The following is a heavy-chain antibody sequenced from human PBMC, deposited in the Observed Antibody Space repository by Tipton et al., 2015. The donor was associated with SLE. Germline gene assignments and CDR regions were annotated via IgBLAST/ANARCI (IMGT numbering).Heavy chain of an antibody. J-gene: IGHJ4*02. D-gene: IGHD1-26*01. CDR3: ARAVSKWSTQSSEFDY. V-gene: IGHV3-20*04. CDR1: GFMFDDYA. CDR2: INWNGLST. Sequence: SLRLSCTASGFMFDDYAMTWVRQVPGKGLEWVSGINWNGLSTGYADSVMGRFTISRDNAKNSLYLQMNRLRAEDTALYYCARAVSKWSTQSSEFDYWGQGTLVTVSS.